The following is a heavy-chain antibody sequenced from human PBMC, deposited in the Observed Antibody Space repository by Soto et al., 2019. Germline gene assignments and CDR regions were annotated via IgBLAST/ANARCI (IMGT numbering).Heavy chain of an antibody. CDR2: ISGSGGIT. CDR1: GLTFSNYG. D-gene: IGHD2-8*01. CDR3: ATSPRCSTVY. Sequence: EVQLLESGGGLVQSGGSLRLSCAASGLTFSNYGMTWVRQGPGKGLEGISIISGSGGITYYADSVKGRFTISRDNSNSTLFLQMNSLRAEDTAVYYYATSPRCSTVYWGQGTLVTVSS. V-gene: IGHV3-23*01. J-gene: IGHJ4*02.